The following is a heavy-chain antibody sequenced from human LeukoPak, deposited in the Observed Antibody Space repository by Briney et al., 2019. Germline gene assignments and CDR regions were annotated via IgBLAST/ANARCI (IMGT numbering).Heavy chain of an antibody. J-gene: IGHJ4*02. D-gene: IGHD6-13*01. CDR3: AREYPRGAAAPDY. Sequence: GGSLRLSRAASGFTFSSYSMNWVRQAPGKGLEWVSSISSSSSYIYYADSVKGRFTISRDNAKNSLYLQMNSLRAEDTAVYYCAREYPRGAAAPDYWGQGTLVTVSS. V-gene: IGHV3-21*01. CDR2: ISSSSSYI. CDR1: GFTFSSYS.